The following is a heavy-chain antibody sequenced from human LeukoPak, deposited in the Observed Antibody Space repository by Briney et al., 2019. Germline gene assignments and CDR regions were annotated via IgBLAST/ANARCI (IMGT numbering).Heavy chain of an antibody. V-gene: IGHV4-4*02. CDR3: ARGPIAAAGIGAFY. CDR2: IYHSGST. D-gene: IGHD6-13*01. Sequence: SETLSLTCAVSGGSISSSNWWSWVRQPPGKGLEWIGEIYHSGSTNYNPSLKSRVTISVDTSKNQFSLKLSSVTAADTAVYYCARGPIAAAGIGAFYWGQGTLVTVSS. CDR1: GGSISSSNW. J-gene: IGHJ4*02.